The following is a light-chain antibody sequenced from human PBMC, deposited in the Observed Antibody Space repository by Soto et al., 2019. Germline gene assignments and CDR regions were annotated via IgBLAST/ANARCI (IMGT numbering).Light chain of an antibody. CDR2: KDS. Sequence: SYELTQPPSVSVSPGQTARITCSGDALPNQYAYWYQQKPGQAPVLVIYKDSERPSGIPERFSGSSSGTIVTLTISGVQAEDEADYYCQSADSSGTYVVFGGGTKVTVL. J-gene: IGLJ2*01. V-gene: IGLV3-25*03. CDR1: ALPNQY. CDR3: QSADSSGTYVV.